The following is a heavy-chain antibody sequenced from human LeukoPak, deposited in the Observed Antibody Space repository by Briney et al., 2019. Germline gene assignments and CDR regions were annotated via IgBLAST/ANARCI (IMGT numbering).Heavy chain of an antibody. Sequence: GGSLRLSCAASGFTFSDYYMSWIRQAPGKGLEWVSYISSSGNTIYYADSVKGRFTISRDNAKNSLYLQMNSLRAEDTAIYYCAGDFGYYGSGSYPDCFDYWGQGTLVTVSS. V-gene: IGHV3-11*04. J-gene: IGHJ4*02. D-gene: IGHD3-10*01. CDR3: AGDFGYYGSGSYPDCFDY. CDR2: ISSSGNTI. CDR1: GFTFSDYY.